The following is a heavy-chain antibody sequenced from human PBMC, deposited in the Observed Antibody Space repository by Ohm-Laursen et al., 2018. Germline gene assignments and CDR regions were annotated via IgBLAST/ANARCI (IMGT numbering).Heavy chain of an antibody. CDR3: AKDQHGDSSSWYVDS. CDR2: ISSSGSTI. CDR1: GFTFSDYY. D-gene: IGHD6-13*01. V-gene: IGHV3-11*01. J-gene: IGHJ4*02. Sequence: SLRLSCTASGFTFSDYYMSWIRQAPGKGLEWVSYISSSGSTIYYADSVKGRFTISRDNAKNSLFLQMNSLRAEDTALYYCAKDQHGDSSSWYVDSWGQGTLVTVSS.